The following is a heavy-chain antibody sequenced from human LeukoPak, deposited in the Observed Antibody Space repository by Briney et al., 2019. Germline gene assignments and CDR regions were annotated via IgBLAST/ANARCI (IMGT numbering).Heavy chain of an antibody. D-gene: IGHD6-13*01. CDR3: ARVHSSSWYYFDY. Sequence: GGSLGLSCAASGFTFSSYEMNWVRKAPGKGLEWVSYISRGGSTLYYAGSVKGRFTVYRANAKNSLYLQMNSLRAEDTAVYYCARVHSSSWYYFDYWGQGTLVTVSS. V-gene: IGHV3-48*03. CDR1: GFTFSSYE. CDR2: ISRGGSTL. J-gene: IGHJ4*02.